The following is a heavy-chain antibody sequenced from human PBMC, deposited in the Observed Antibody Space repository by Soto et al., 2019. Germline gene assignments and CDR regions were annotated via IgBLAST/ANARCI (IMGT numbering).Heavy chain of an antibody. CDR2: IYYSGST. Sequence: SETLSLTCTVSGGSISSYYWSWIRQPPGKGLEWIGYIYYSGSTNYNPSLKSRVTISVDTSKNQFSLKLSSLTAADTAVYYCAREGVYGGNEAYYYYYGMDVWGQGTTVTVSS. V-gene: IGHV4-59*01. CDR1: GGSISSYY. CDR3: AREGVYGGNEAYYYYYGMDV. D-gene: IGHD2-15*01. J-gene: IGHJ6*02.